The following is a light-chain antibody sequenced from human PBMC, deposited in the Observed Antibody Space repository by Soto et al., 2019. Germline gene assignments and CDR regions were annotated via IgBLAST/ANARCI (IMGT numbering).Light chain of an antibody. CDR3: SSYTSSSTLL. J-gene: IGLJ2*01. V-gene: IGLV2-18*02. CDR1: SNDVGTYNR. CDR2: EVN. Sequence: QSALTQPPSVSGSPGQSVPISCTGTSNDVGTYNRVSWYQEPPGTAPKLMIYEVNNRPSGVPDRFSGSKSGNTASLTISGLQAEDEADYYCSSYTSSSTLLFGGGTKLTVL.